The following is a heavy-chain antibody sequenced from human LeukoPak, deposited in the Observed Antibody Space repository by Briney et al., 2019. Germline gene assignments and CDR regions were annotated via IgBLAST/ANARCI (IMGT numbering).Heavy chain of an antibody. V-gene: IGHV1-2*06. CDR3: ASERNYYGSGSPLDY. J-gene: IGHJ4*02. CDR2: INPNSGGT. D-gene: IGHD3-10*01. Sequence: ASVKVSCKASGYTFTGYYMHWVRQAPGQGLEWMGRINPNSGGTNYAQKFQGRVTMTRDTSISTAYMELSRLRSDDTAVYYCASERNYYGSGSPLDYWGQGALVTVSS. CDR1: GYTFTGYY.